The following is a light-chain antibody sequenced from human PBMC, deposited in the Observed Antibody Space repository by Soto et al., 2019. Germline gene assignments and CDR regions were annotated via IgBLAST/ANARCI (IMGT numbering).Light chain of an antibody. CDR3: CSYAGGNTLI. J-gene: IGLJ2*01. Sequence: QSALTQPASVSGSPGQSITISCTGTNGDVGSYDLVSWYQQYPGKAPKLIIYEVNKRPSGVSNRFSGAKSGNTASPTISGLQTEDEADYDCCSYAGGNTLIFGGGTQLTVL. CDR2: EVN. V-gene: IGLV2-23*02. CDR1: NGDVGSYDL.